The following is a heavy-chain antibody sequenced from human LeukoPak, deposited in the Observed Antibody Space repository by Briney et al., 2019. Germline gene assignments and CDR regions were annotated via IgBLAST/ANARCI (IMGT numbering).Heavy chain of an antibody. J-gene: IGHJ4*02. CDR3: ARGQTYYYDSSGYYPFDY. D-gene: IGHD3-22*01. V-gene: IGHV1-69*13. Sequence: ASVKVSCKASGGTFSSYAISWVRQAPGQGLEWMGGIIPIFGTANYAQKFQGRVTITADESTSTACMELSSLRSEDTAVYYCARGQTYYYDSSGYYPFDYWGQGTLVTVSS. CDR1: GGTFSSYA. CDR2: IIPIFGTA.